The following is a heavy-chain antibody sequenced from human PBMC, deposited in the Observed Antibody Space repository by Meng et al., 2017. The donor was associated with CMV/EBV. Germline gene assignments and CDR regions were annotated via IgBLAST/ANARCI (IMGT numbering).Heavy chain of an antibody. CDR3: ARVLGSSSLYYYYGMDV. Sequence: SLKISCAASGFTFSSYEMNWVRQAPGKGLEWVSYISSSGSTIYYADSVKGRFTISRDNAKNSLYLQMNSLRAEDTAVYYCARVLGSSSLYYYYGMDVWGQGTTVTVSS. CDR1: GFTFSSYE. D-gene: IGHD6-6*01. J-gene: IGHJ6*02. V-gene: IGHV3-48*03. CDR2: ISSSGSTI.